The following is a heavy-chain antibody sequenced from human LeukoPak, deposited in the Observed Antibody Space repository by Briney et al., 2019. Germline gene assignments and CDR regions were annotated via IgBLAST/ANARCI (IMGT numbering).Heavy chain of an antibody. Sequence: ASVKVSCKASGYTFTAYYMHWVRQAPGQGLEWMGRINPNSGDTNYAQKFQGRVTMTRDTSISTAYMELSRLGSDDTAVYYCAREGSGWYYFDYWGQGTLVTVSS. CDR2: INPNSGDT. J-gene: IGHJ4*02. CDR1: GYTFTAYY. CDR3: AREGSGWYYFDY. V-gene: IGHV1-2*06. D-gene: IGHD6-19*01.